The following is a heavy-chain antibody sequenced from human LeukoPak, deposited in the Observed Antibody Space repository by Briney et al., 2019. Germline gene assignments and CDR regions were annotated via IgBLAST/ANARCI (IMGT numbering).Heavy chain of an antibody. J-gene: IGHJ4*02. D-gene: IGHD1-26*01. CDR1: GFTFSSYA. CDR2: ISYDGSNK. Sequence: GGSLRLSCAASGFTFSSYAMHWVRQAPGKGLEWVAVISYDGSNKYYADSVKGRFTISRDNSKNTLYLQMNSLRAEDTAVYYCARVEWELLYYFDYWAQGTLVTVSS. V-gene: IGHV3-30-3*01. CDR3: ARVEWELLYYFDY.